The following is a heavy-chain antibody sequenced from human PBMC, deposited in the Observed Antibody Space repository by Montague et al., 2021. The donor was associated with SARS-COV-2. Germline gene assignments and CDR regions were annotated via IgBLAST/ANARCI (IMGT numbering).Heavy chain of an antibody. D-gene: IGHD4-17*01. J-gene: IGHJ4*02. CDR1: GFTFSSYW. CDR3: ARDRGTQYGDFPYDY. Sequence: SLRLSCAASGFTFSSYWMHWVRQAPGKGLVWVSRINSDGSSTSYADSVKGRFTISRDNAKNTLYLRMNSLRAEDTAVYYCARDRGTQYGDFPYDYWGQGTLVTVSS. CDR2: INSDGSST. V-gene: IGHV3-74*01.